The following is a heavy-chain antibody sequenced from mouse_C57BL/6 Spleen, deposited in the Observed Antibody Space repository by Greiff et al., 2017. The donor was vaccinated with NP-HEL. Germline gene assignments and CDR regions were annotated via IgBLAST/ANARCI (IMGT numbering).Heavy chain of an antibody. CDR1: GFTFSDYG. Sequence: EVKLVESGGGLVKPGGSLKLSCAASGFTFSDYGMHWVRQAPEKGLEWVAYISSGSSTIYYADTVKGRFTISRDNAKNTLFLQMTSLRSEDTAMYYCARLIDYYGRSYFDVWGTGTTVTVSS. J-gene: IGHJ1*03. V-gene: IGHV5-17*01. CDR3: ARLIDYYGRSYFDV. D-gene: IGHD1-1*01. CDR2: ISSGSSTI.